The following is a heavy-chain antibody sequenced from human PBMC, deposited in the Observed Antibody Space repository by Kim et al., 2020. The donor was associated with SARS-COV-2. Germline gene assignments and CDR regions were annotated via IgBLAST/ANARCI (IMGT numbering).Heavy chain of an antibody. V-gene: IGHV3-66*01. J-gene: IGHJ6*01. D-gene: IGHD4-17*01. Sequence: GGSLRLSCAASGFTVSSNYMSWVRQAPGKGLEWVSVIYSGGSTYYADSVKGRFTISRDNSKNTLYLQMHSLRAEDTAVYYGARDATDYGDYWSGYYYGM. CDR1: GFTVSSNY. CDR3: ARDATDYGDYWSGYYYGM. CDR2: IYSGGST.